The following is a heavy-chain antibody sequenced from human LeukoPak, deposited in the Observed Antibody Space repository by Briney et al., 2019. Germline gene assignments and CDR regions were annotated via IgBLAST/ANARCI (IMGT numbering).Heavy chain of an antibody. D-gene: IGHD1-26*01. CDR2: INPSGGST. Sequence: ASVKVSCKASGYTFTSYYMHWVRQAPGQGLEWMGIINPSGGSTSYAQKFQGRVTMTRNTSISTAYMELSSLRSEDTAVYYCARCARIVGATFWGPVRYYYYYMDVWGKGTTVTISS. J-gene: IGHJ6*03. CDR3: ARCARIVGATFWGPVRYYYYYMDV. V-gene: IGHV1-46*01. CDR1: GYTFTSYY.